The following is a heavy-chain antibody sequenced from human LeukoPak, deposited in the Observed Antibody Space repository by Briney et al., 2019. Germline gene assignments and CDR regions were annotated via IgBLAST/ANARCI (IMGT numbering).Heavy chain of an antibody. CDR3: ARDERYDSSGYPFDY. V-gene: IGHV1-2*02. CDR2: INPNNGGT. CDR1: GYTFTGYF. Sequence: GASVKVSCKASGYTFTGYFIHWVRQAPGQGLEWMGWINPNNGGTKYAQKFQDRVTMTRDTSISTAYMELSRLRSGDTAVYYCARDERYDSSGYPFDYWGQGTLVTVSS. J-gene: IGHJ4*02. D-gene: IGHD3-22*01.